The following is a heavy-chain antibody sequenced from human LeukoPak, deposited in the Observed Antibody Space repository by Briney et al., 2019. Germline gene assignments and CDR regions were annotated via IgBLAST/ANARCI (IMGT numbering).Heavy chain of an antibody. D-gene: IGHD3/OR15-3a*01. CDR3: AKDLRGLDAFDI. V-gene: IGHV3-23*01. CDR1: GFTFSNYA. J-gene: IGHJ3*02. CDR2: INSGSVST. Sequence: SGGSLRLSCAASGFTFSNYAMSWVRRAPGKGLKWVSGINSGSVSTYYADSVKGRFAISRDNSKNTLYMQMNSLRAEDTALYYCAKDLRGLDAFDIWGQGTMVTVSS.